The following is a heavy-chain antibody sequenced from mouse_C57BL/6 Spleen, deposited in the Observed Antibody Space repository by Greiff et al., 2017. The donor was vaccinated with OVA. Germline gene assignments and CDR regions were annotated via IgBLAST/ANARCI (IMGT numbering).Heavy chain of an antibody. V-gene: IGHV1-81*01. CDR1: GYTFTSYG. D-gene: IGHD2-4*01. J-gene: IGHJ4*01. CDR2: IYPRSGNT. CDR3: ARNDYGYAMDY. Sequence: QVQLQQSGAELARPGASVKLSCKASGYTFTSYGISWVKQRTGQGLEWSGEIYPRSGNTYYNEKFKGKATLTADKSSSTAYMELRSLTSEDSAVYFCARNDYGYAMDYWGQGTSVTVSS.